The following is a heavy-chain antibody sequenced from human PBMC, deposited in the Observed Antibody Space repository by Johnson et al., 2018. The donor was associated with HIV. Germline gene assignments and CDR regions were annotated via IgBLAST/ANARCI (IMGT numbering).Heavy chain of an antibody. CDR2: ISGRGDST. Sequence: VQLVESGGGVVQPGTSLRLSCAASGFTFSSYAMTWVRQAPGKGLEWVSVISGRGDSTHYADSVKGRFTISRDNSRNTLYLQINSLRTEDTAVYYCATHVTDYGDTFSDDAFDIWCQGTMVTVSS. CDR1: GFTFSSYA. V-gene: IGHV3-23*04. CDR3: ATHVTDYGDTFSDDAFDI. J-gene: IGHJ3*02. D-gene: IGHD4-17*01.